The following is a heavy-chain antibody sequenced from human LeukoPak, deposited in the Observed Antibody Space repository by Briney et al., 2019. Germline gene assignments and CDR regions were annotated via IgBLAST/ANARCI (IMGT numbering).Heavy chain of an antibody. CDR1: GGSISSYY. Sequence: SETLSLTCTVSGGSISSYYWSWIRQPPGKGLEWLGYIYYSGSTNYNPSRKSRVTISVDTSKNQFSLKLSSVTAADTAVYYCPRQGTRGRDYWGQGTLVTVSS. CDR3: PRQGTRGRDY. V-gene: IGHV4-59*08. J-gene: IGHJ4*02. CDR2: IYYSGST.